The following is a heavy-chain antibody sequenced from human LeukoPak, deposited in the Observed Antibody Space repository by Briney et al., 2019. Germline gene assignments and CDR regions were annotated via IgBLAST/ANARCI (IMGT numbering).Heavy chain of an antibody. J-gene: IGHJ6*02. CDR2: IYTSGST. V-gene: IGHV4-4*07. Sequence: PSETLSLTCTVSGGSISSYYWSWIRQPAGKGLEWIGRIYTSGSTNYNPSLKSRVTMSVDTSKNQFSLKLSSVTAAGTAVYYCARDSWDIVVVPAARMYYYYGMDVWGQGTTVTVSS. D-gene: IGHD2-2*01. CDR3: ARDSWDIVVVPAARMYYYYGMDV. CDR1: GGSISSYY.